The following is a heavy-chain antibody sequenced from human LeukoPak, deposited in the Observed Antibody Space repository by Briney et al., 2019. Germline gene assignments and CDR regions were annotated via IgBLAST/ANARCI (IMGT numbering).Heavy chain of an antibody. V-gene: IGHV4-61*01. J-gene: IGHJ5*02. Sequence: SEPLSLTCTVSGGSVSSGSYYWSWIRQPRGGGLEWNVYMSYSGSTNHTPSLRSRVTISVDTTKNQFTVKLSSVSDADTPVCYCARSRYFDWLLFPNWFDPWGQGTLVTVSS. CDR1: GGSVSSGSYY. CDR3: ARSRYFDWLLFPNWFDP. CDR2: MSYSGST. D-gene: IGHD3-9*01.